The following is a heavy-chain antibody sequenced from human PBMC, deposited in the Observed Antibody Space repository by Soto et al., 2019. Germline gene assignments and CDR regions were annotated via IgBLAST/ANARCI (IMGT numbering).Heavy chain of an antibody. D-gene: IGHD2-2*02. CDR1: GGSSISYY. J-gene: IGHJ5*02. CDR2: IYYSGST. V-gene: IGHV4-31*03. Sequence: SLTMCVTCSVAGGSSISYYWSWIRQHQGKGLEWIGYIYYSGSTYYNPSLKSRVTISVDTSKNQFSLKLSSVTAADTAVYYCARESIVLVPAAISGWFDPWGQGTLVTVSS. CDR3: ARESIVLVPAAISGWFDP.